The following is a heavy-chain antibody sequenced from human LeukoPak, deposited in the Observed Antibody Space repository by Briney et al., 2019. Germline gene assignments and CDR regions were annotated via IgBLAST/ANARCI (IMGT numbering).Heavy chain of an antibody. J-gene: IGHJ6*03. CDR1: GGSISSGSYY. Sequence: SETLSLTCTVSGGSISSGSYYWSWIRQPAGKGLEWIGRIYTSGSTNYNPSLKSRVTISVDTSKNQFSLKLSSVTAADTAVYYCARARGIVVVPAAHSYYMDVWGKGTTVTVSS. V-gene: IGHV4-61*02. CDR3: ARARGIVVVPAAHSYYMDV. D-gene: IGHD2-2*01. CDR2: IYTSGST.